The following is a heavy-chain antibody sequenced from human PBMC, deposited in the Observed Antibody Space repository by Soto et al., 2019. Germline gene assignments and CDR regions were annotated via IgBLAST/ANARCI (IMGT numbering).Heavy chain of an antibody. V-gene: IGHV4-31*03. CDR2: VYYSGST. CDR1: GGFINRGGYY. J-gene: IGHJ4*02. CDR3: ARGAGGNFYFDY. D-gene: IGHD2-21*01. Sequence: SETLFLTCTVSGGFINRGGYYWTWIRQHPGKGLEWIGSVYYSGSTNYNPSLKSRVTISVDTSKNQFSLQLSSVSAADTAVYYCARGAGGNFYFDYWGQGTLVTVSS.